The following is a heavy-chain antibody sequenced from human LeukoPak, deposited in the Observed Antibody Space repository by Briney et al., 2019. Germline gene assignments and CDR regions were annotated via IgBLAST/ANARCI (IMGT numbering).Heavy chain of an antibody. V-gene: IGHV1-18*01. CDR1: GYTFTSYG. J-gene: IGHJ4*02. CDR2: ISAYNGNT. D-gene: IGHD3-22*01. CDR3: ARPLSYYDSSGYSGGFDY. Sequence: ASVKVSCKASGYTFTSYGISWVRQAPGQGLEWMGWISAYNGNTNYAQKLQGRVTMTTDTSTSTAYMELGSLRSDDTAVYYCARPLSYYDSSGYSGGFDYWGQGTLVTVSS.